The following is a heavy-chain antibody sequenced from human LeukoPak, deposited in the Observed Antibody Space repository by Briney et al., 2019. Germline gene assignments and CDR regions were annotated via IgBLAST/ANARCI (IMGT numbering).Heavy chain of an antibody. V-gene: IGHV1-18*01. CDR3: ARGSRYYDSSGYYEALDI. D-gene: IGHD3-22*01. CDR2: ISSYTDDT. J-gene: IGHJ3*02. Sequence: ASVKVSCKASGYTFTSYGVNWVRQAPGQGLEWMGWISSYTDDTSYSQKFQDRITMTTDRSTNTAYVELKSLRSDDTAMYYCARGSRYYDSSGYYEALDIWGPRTMVTVSS. CDR1: GYTFTSYG.